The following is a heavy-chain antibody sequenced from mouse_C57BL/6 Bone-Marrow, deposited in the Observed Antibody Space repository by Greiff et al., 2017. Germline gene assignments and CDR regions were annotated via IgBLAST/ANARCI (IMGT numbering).Heavy chain of an antibody. CDR2: ISDGGSYT. CDR1: GFTFSSYA. J-gene: IGHJ4*01. V-gene: IGHV5-4*03. D-gene: IGHD1-1*01. CDR3: ARVRLFYAMDY. Sequence: DVKLVESGGGLVKPGGSLKLSCAASGFTFSSYAMSWVRQTPEKRLEWVATISDGGSYTYYPDNVKGRFTISRDNAKNNLYLQMSHLKSEDTAMYYCARVRLFYAMDYWGQGTSVTVSS.